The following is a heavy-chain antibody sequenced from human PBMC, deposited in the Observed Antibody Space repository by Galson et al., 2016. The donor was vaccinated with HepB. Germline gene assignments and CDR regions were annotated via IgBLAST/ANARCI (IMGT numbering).Heavy chain of an antibody. CDR3: ARLMAIGAFDY. CDR2: IFYTGTT. CDR1: GGSISTNNHY. Sequence: LSLTCTVSGGSISTNNHYWVWVRQPPGKGLEWVGTIFYTGTTYYSPSLKRRVNVSVDTSRNQFSLKLTSVTAADTAVYFCARLMAIGAFDYWGQGILVTVSS. J-gene: IGHJ4*02. V-gene: IGHV4-39*01. D-gene: IGHD5-24*01.